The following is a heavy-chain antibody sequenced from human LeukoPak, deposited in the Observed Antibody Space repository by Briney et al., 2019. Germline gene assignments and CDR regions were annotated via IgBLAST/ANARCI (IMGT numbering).Heavy chain of an antibody. Sequence: PGGSLRLSCTASGFTFGDYGMHWVRQAPGKGLEWVAVISYDGSDNFYADSVKGRFTISRDSSKNTLYLQMNGLRADDTAVYYCAKQREGISWSPDHWGQGTLVTVSS. CDR1: GFTFGDYG. D-gene: IGHD6-13*01. V-gene: IGHV3-30*18. J-gene: IGHJ4*02. CDR3: AKQREGISWSPDH. CDR2: ISYDGSDN.